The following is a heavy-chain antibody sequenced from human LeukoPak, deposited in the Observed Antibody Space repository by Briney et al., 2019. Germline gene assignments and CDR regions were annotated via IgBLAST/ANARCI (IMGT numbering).Heavy chain of an antibody. CDR1: GYSISSGYY. D-gene: IGHD3-22*01. Sequence: SETLSLTCTVSGYSISSGYYWAWIRQPPGKGLEWIGTIYHSGSTYYNPSLKSRVTISVDTSKNQFSLKLSSVTAADTAVYYCARATYYYDSSGYYYPQAEDYWGQGTLVTVSS. CDR3: ARATYYYDSSGYYYPQAEDY. J-gene: IGHJ4*02. V-gene: IGHV4-38-2*02. CDR2: IYHSGST.